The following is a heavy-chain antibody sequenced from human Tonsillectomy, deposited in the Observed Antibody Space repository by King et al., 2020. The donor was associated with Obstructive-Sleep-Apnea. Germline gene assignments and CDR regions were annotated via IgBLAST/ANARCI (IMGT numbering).Heavy chain of an antibody. J-gene: IGHJ6*02. CDR3: AKYPRAEFYYSGMDV. Sequence: VQLVESGGGLVQPGGSLRLSCATSRFIFSSYAMSWVRQAPGKGLEWVSLISGSGDSTNYADSVKGWFTISRDNSKNTLYLQMNSLNAEDTAVYYCAKYPRAEFYYSGMDVWGQGTTVSVSS. D-gene: IGHD1-14*01. V-gene: IGHV3-23*04. CDR1: RFIFSSYA. CDR2: ISGSGDST.